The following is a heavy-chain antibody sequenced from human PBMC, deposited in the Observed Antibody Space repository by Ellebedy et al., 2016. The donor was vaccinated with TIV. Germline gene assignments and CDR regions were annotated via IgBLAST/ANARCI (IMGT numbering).Heavy chain of an antibody. V-gene: IGHV4-34*01. J-gene: IGHJ3*02. D-gene: IGHD6-19*01. CDR1: GGIFNGYD. CDR3: ARPRARGAVPGRAFDI. CDR2: VYHSGST. Sequence: MPSETLSLTCAVSGGIFNGYDWTRIRQSPGKGLEWIGEVYHSGSTNYNPSLKSRLSISVETSKRQFSLRLTSLTAADSGIYYCARPRARGAVPGRAFDIWGPGTMVTVSS.